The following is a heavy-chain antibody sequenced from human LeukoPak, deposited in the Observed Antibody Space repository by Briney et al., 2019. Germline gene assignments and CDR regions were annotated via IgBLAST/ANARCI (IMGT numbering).Heavy chain of an antibody. CDR3: ARVDPGSGFDY. CDR2: INSDGSST. V-gene: IGHV3-74*01. J-gene: IGHJ4*02. CDR1: GFTFSSYW. D-gene: IGHD1-26*01. Sequence: GGSLRLSRAASGFTFSSYWMHWVRQAPGKGLVGVSRINSDGSSTSYADSVKGRFTISRDNAKNTLYLQMNSLRAEDTAVYYCARVDPGSGFDYWGQGTLVTVSS.